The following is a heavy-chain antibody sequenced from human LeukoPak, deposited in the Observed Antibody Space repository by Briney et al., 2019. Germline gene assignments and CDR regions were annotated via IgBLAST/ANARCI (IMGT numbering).Heavy chain of an antibody. J-gene: IGHJ4*02. D-gene: IGHD1-26*01. CDR3: ARSRSGSYGWYFDY. CDR2: INPNSGGT. V-gene: IGHV1-2*02. Sequence: ASVKVSCKASGYTFTGYYMHWVRPAPGQGLEWMGWINPNSGGTNYAQKFQGRVTMTRDTSISTAYMELSRLRSDDTAVYYCARSRSGSYGWYFDYWGQGTLVTVSS. CDR1: GYTFTGYY.